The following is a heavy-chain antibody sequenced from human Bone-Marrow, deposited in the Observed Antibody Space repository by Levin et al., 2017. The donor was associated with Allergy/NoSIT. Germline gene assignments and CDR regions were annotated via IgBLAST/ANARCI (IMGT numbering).Heavy chain of an antibody. J-gene: IGHJ4*02. D-gene: IGHD3-22*01. CDR2: ISGRDGST. V-gene: IGHV3-23*01. CDR3: AKDLYEYDSSGYFPFDS. CDR1: GFTFENFG. Sequence: GGSLRLSCAASGFTFENFGLSWVRQAPGKGLEWVSSISGRDGSTYYADSVKGRFTSSRDNSKTTLYLQMNILRAEDTAVYYCAKDLYEYDSSGYFPFDSWGQGTLVTVSS.